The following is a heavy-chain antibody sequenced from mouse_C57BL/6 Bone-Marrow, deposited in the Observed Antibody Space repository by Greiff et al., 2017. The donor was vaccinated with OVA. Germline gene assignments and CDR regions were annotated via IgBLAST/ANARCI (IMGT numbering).Heavy chain of an antibody. Sequence: VQLVESGPGLVAPSPSLSISCTVSGFSLTSYGVDWVRQPPGKGLEWLGVIWGGGSTNYNSALMSRLSISKDNVKSQVILKMNRLHTDDTAMYYCAINYGSYAMDYWGQGTSVTVSS. V-gene: IGHV2-9*01. CDR3: AINYGSYAMDY. J-gene: IGHJ4*01. CDR2: IWGGGST. D-gene: IGHD1-1*01. CDR1: GFSLTSYG.